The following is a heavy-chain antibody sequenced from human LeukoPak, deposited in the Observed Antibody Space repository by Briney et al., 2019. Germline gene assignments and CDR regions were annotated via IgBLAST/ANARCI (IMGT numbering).Heavy chain of an antibody. CDR3: ARLREAAFDI. CDR1: GFTFSSYD. D-gene: IGHD1-26*01. J-gene: IGHJ3*02. V-gene: IGHV3-13*04. CDR2: IGTAGDT. Sequence: PGGSLRLSCAASGFTFSSYDFHWVRQPIGKGLEWVSAIGTAGDTYYPGSVKGRFTMSRENAKNSLYLQMNSLRAGDTAVYYCARLREAAFDIWGRGTMATVSS.